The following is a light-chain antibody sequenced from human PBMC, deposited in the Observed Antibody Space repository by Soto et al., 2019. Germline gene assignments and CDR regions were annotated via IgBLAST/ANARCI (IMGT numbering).Light chain of an antibody. CDR2: GNS. V-gene: IGLV1-40*01. CDR1: SSNIGAGFD. J-gene: IGLJ1*01. Sequence: QPVLTQPPSVSGAPGQRVIMSCTGRSSNIGAGFDVHWYQQLPGSAPTLLIFGNSNRPTGVPDRFSASKGGTSASLTITGLQADDEADYYCQSYDISLRGNVFGPGTKLTVL. CDR3: QSYDISLRGNV.